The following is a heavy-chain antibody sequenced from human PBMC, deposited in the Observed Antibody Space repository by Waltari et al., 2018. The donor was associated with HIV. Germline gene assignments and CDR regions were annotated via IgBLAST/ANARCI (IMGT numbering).Heavy chain of an antibody. CDR3: ARSRSDAFDL. Sequence: EVQLVESGGGLVQPGGSLRLSCAATGSHLIGDWMTWVRQARGKGLEWVANIKEDGSEKWYVDSVKGRFTISRDNAKNSVYLQMNSLRAEDTAVYYCARSRSDAFDLWGQGTMVTVSS. CDR2: IKEDGSEK. J-gene: IGHJ3*01. CDR1: GSHLIGDW. V-gene: IGHV3-7*01.